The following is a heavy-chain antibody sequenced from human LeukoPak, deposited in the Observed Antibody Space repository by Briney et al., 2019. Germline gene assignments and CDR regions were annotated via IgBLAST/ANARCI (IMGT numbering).Heavy chain of an antibody. CDR2: INHSGST. Sequence: PSETLSLTCAVYGGSFSGYYWSWVRQPPGKGLEWIGEINHSGSTNYNPSLKSRVTISVDTSKNQFSLKLSSVTAADTAVYYCARGSRYFARFADYWGQGPLVTVSS. CDR3: ARGSRYFARFADY. D-gene: IGHD3-9*01. V-gene: IGHV4-34*01. CDR1: GGSFSGYY. J-gene: IGHJ4*02.